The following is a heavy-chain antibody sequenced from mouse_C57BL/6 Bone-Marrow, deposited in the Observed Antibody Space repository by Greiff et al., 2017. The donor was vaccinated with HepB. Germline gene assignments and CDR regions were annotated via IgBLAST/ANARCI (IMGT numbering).Heavy chain of an antibody. V-gene: IGHV7-1*01. Sequence: EVKVVESGGGLVQSGRSLRLSCATSGFTFSDFYMEWVRQAPGKGLEWIAASRNKANDYTTEYSASVKGRFIVSRDTSQSILYLQMNALRAEDTAIYYCARDASPDYHYAMDYWGQGTSVTVSS. CDR1: GFTFSDFY. D-gene: IGHD2-4*01. CDR3: ARDASPDYHYAMDY. J-gene: IGHJ4*01. CDR2: SRNKANDYTT.